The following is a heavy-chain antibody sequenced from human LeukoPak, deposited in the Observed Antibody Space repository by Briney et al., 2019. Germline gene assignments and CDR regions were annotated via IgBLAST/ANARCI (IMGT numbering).Heavy chain of an antibody. V-gene: IGHV4-4*07. CDR1: GFTFDDYA. D-gene: IGHD3-22*01. Sequence: PGGSLRLSCAASGFTFDDYAMHWIRQPAGKGLEWIGRIYTSGSTNYNPSLKSRVTISVDTSKNQFSLKLSSVTAADTAVYYCARDAGGSGYYPNDAFDIWGQGTMVTVSS. CDR3: ARDAGGSGYYPNDAFDI. CDR2: IYTSGST. J-gene: IGHJ3*02.